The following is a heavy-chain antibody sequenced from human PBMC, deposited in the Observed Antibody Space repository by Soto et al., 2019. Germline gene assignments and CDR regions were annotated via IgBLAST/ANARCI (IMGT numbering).Heavy chain of an antibody. CDR3: AIWAGVVAPTVPGSFAY. J-gene: IGHJ4*02. V-gene: IGHV3-23*01. CDR2: ISGSGGST. Sequence: EVQLLESGGGLVQPGGSLRLSCAASGFTFSSYAMSWVRQAPGKGLEWVSAISGSGGSTYYADSVKGRFTISRDNSKNTLYLKRNSLRAEDTAVYYCAIWAGVVAPTVPGSFAYWGRGPLVTVSS. CDR1: GFTFSSYA. D-gene: IGHD2-15*01.